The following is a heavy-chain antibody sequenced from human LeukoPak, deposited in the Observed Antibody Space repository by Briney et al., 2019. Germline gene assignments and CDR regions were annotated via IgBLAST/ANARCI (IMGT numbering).Heavy chain of an antibody. CDR3: ATKAAGEPDAFDI. CDR1: GGSISSYY. V-gene: IGHV4-59*08. D-gene: IGHD7-27*01. J-gene: IGHJ3*02. CDR2: IYYSGST. Sequence: SETLSLTCTVSGGSISSYYWSWIRQPPGKGLEWIGYIYYSGSTNYNPSLKSRVTISVDTSKNQFSLKLSSVTAADTAVYYCATKAAGEPDAFDIWGQGTMVTVSS.